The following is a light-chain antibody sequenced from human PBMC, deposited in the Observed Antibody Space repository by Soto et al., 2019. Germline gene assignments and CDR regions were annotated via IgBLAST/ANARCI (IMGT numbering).Light chain of an antibody. J-gene: IGLJ1*01. CDR1: SSDVGSYNL. V-gene: IGLV2-23*01. CDR3: CSYASSSTYV. Sequence: QSALTQPASVSGSPGQSITISCTGTSSDVGSYNLVSWFRQHPGKAPKLMIYEGSKRPSGVSNRFSGSRSGNTASLTISGLQAEDEADYYCCSYASSSTYVFGTGTKVTVL. CDR2: EGS.